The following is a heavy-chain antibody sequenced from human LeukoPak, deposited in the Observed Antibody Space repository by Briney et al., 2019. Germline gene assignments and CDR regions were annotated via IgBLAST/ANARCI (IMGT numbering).Heavy chain of an antibody. CDR2: IWYDGSNK. D-gene: IGHD6-19*01. CDR3: ARDVAVAGPYDY. Sequence: GGSLRLSCAASGFTFSSYGMHWVRQAPGKGLEWVAVIWYDGSNKCYADSVKGRFTISRDNSKNTLYLQMNSLRAEDTAVYYCARDVAVAGPYDYWGQGTLVTVSS. V-gene: IGHV3-33*01. J-gene: IGHJ4*02. CDR1: GFTFSSYG.